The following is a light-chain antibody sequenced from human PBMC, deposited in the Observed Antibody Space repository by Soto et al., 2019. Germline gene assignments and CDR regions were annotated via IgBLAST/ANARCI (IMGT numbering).Light chain of an antibody. J-gene: IGLJ1*01. CDR2: TNN. CDR1: TSNIGSNP. V-gene: IGLV1-44*01. CDR3: APWDDRLNGPSYV. Sequence: QSVLTQPPSVSGTPGQTVTISCSGGTSNIGSNPVNWYQQLPGTAPRLLISTNNQRPSGVPDRFSGSRSGTSASLAISGLQSEDEADYYCAPWDDRLNGPSYVFGTGTKVTVL.